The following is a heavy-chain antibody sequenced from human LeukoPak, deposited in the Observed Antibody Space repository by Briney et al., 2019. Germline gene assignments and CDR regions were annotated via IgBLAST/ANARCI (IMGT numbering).Heavy chain of an antibody. CDR3: ARGIGGSSYGGLYY. CDR1: GGSISSYY. Sequence: SETLSLTCTVSGGSISSYYWSWIRQPPRKGLEWNGYIYYIGSTNYNPSLKSRVTISVETSKNQFSLKVSSVTAAGTAVYYCARGIGGSSYGGLYYWGQGTLVTVSS. CDR2: IYYIGST. J-gene: IGHJ4*02. D-gene: IGHD5-18*01. V-gene: IGHV4-59*01.